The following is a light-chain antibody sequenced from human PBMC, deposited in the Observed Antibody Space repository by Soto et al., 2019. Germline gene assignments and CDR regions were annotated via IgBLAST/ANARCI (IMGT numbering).Light chain of an antibody. V-gene: IGKV1-5*03. CDR3: QQYSSYEWT. Sequence: DIQMTQFPSTLSASVGDRVTITCRASQSISTYLAWYQHKPGKAPSLLIYESSTLENEVPSRFSGSGSGTEFTLTISSLQPEDFATYYCQQYSSYEWTFGQGTRVEIK. CDR2: ESS. J-gene: IGKJ1*01. CDR1: QSISTY.